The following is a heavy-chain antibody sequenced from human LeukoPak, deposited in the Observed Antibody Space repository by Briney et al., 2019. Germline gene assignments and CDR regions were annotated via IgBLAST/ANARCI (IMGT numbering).Heavy chain of an antibody. V-gene: IGHV4-4*07. J-gene: IGHJ2*01. CDR3: ARVNTLLSWYFDL. D-gene: IGHD2-2*01. Sequence: SETLSLTCTVSGGSISSYYWSWIRQPAGKGLEWIGRIYTSWSTNYNPSLKSRVTMSVDTSKNQFSLKLSSVTAADTAVYYCARVNTLLSWYFDLWGRGTLVTVSS. CDR2: IYTSWST. CDR1: GGSISSYY.